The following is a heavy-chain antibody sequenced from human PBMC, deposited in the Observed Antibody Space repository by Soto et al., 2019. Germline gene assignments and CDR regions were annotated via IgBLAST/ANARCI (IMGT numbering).Heavy chain of an antibody. D-gene: IGHD3-10*01. CDR1: GGSMTSGNYY. CDR3: ARDPGIPADY. J-gene: IGHJ4*02. CDR2: IYYSGST. Sequence: PADTLSLTCTSSGGSMTSGNYYWGWIRQHPGNGLEWIGYIYYSGSTYYNPSLKSRVTISVDTSKNQFSLKLSSVTAADTPVSSCARDPGIPADYWGQGTLVTFS. V-gene: IGHV4-31*03.